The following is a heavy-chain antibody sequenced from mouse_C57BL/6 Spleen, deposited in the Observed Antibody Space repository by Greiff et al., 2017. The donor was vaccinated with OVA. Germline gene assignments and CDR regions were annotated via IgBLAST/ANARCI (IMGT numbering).Heavy chain of an antibody. V-gene: IGHV1-72*01. J-gene: IGHJ1*03. D-gene: IGHD1-1*01. CDR1: GSTFTSSW. Sequence: VQLQQPGAELVKPGASVKLSCKASGSTFTSSWMHWVKQRPGRGLEWIGRIDPTSGGTKYHEKFKSKATLTVDKPSSTAYMQLSSLTSEDSAVYYCARLKYYYGSSYVGYFDVWGTGTTVTVSS. CDR3: ARLKYYYGSSYVGYFDV. CDR2: IDPTSGGT.